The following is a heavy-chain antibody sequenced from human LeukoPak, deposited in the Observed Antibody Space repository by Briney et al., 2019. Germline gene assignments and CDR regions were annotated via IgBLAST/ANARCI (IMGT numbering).Heavy chain of an antibody. CDR2: INPNTGGT. V-gene: IGHV1-2*02. D-gene: IGHD3-10*01. Sequence: ASVKVSCKASGFSFSGYYMHWVRQAPGQGLEWMGWINPNTGGTHYAQKFQGRVTVTRDTSISTAYLELSRLRSDDTAVYYCARDGMDVWFGADHLDRWGQGALVTVSS. CDR1: GFSFSGYY. CDR3: ARDGMDVWFGADHLDR. J-gene: IGHJ4*02.